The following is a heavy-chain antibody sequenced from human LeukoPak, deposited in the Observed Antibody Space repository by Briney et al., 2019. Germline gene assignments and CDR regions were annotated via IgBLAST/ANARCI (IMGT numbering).Heavy chain of an antibody. V-gene: IGHV3-74*01. D-gene: IGHD6-19*01. CDR2: INSDGSST. CDR1: GSTISGNY. Sequence: GGSLRLSCAVSGSTISGNYMHWVRQAPGKGLVWVSRINSDGSSTTYADSVKGRFTISRDNAKNTLYLQTNSLRAEDTVMYYCLMFTTGWNWGQGPLVTASS. J-gene: IGHJ4*02. CDR3: LMFTTGWN.